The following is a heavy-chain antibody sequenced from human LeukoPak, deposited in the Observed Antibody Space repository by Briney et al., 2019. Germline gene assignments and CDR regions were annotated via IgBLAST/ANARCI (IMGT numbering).Heavy chain of an antibody. CDR3: ARGIVGATGSDAFDI. V-gene: IGHV1-69*13. CDR1: GGTFSSYA. Sequence: SVKVSCKASGGTFSSYAISWVRQAPGQGLEWMGGIIPIFGTANYAQKFQGRVTITADESTSTAYMELSSLRSEDTAVYYCARGIVGATGSDAFDIWGQGTMVTVSS. CDR2: IIPIFGTA. J-gene: IGHJ3*02. D-gene: IGHD1-26*01.